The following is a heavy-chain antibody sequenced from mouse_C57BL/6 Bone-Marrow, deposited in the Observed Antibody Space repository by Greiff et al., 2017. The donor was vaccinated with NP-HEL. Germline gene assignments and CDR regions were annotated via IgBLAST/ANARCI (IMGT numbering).Heavy chain of an antibody. D-gene: IGHD2-3*01. Sequence: VQRVESGAELARPGASVKLSCKASGYTFTSYGISWVKQRTGQGLEWIGEIYPRSGNTYYNEKFKGKATLTADKSSSTAYMELRSLTSEDSAVYFCAEFYDGYLWFAYWGQGTLVTVSA. CDR1: GYTFTSYG. V-gene: IGHV1-81*01. J-gene: IGHJ3*01. CDR2: IYPRSGNT. CDR3: AEFYDGYLWFAY.